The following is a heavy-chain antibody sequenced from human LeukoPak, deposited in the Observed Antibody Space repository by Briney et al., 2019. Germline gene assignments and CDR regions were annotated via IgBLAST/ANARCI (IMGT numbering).Heavy chain of an antibody. D-gene: IGHD1-1*01. J-gene: IGHJ4*02. CDR3: AKEGTTGTTFDY. Sequence: PGRSLRLSCAASGFTFSSYGMHWVRQAPGKGLEWVAVISYDGSNKYYADSVKGRFTISRDNSKNTLYLQMNSLRAEDTAVYYCAKEGTTGTTFDYWGQGTLVTVSS. CDR2: ISYDGSNK. CDR1: GFTFSSYG. V-gene: IGHV3-30*18.